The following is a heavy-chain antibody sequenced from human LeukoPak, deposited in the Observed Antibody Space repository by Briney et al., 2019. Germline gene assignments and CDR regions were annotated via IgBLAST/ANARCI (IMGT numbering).Heavy chain of an antibody. CDR1: GFTFSSYG. CDR2: ISYDGSNK. V-gene: IGHV3-30*18. D-gene: IGHD3-3*01. CDR3: AKDLTIFGVVTPDY. Sequence: GRSLRLSCAASGFTFSSYGMHWVRQAPGKGLGWVAVISYDGSNKYYADSVKGRFTISRDNSKNTLYLQMNSLRAEDTAVYYCAKDLTIFGVVTPDYWGQGTLVTVSS. J-gene: IGHJ4*02.